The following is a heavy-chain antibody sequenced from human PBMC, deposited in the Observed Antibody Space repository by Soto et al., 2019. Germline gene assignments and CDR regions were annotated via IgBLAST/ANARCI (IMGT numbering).Heavy chain of an antibody. CDR3: ARDRGWYDFSFGMDV. V-gene: IGHV1-3*01. J-gene: IGHJ6*02. CDR1: GYTSTSYA. D-gene: IGHD6-19*01. Sequence: QVQLVQSGAEVEKPGASVKVSCRASGYTSTSYAMHWVRQAPGQRLEWMGWINAVNGDTQYSQKFQDRVTITRDTSANTAYMELSSLISEDTAVYYCARDRGWYDFSFGMDVWGQGTTVTVSS. CDR2: INAVNGDT.